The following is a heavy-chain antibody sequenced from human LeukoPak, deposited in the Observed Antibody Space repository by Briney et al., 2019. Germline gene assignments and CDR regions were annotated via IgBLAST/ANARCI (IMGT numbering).Heavy chain of an antibody. Sequence: GGSLRLSCAASGFTFSSYAMTWVRQAPGKGLEWVSGISGSGGATYSADSVKGRFTISRDNPKNTLYLQMNSLRAEDTAVYYCAKRAGSDWYFDLWGRGTLVTVSS. CDR2: ISGSGGAT. CDR1: GFTFSSYA. J-gene: IGHJ2*01. CDR3: AKRAGSDWYFDL. V-gene: IGHV3-23*01.